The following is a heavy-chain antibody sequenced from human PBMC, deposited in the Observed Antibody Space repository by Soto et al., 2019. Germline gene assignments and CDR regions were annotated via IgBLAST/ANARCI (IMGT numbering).Heavy chain of an antibody. CDR1: GFSFSTYL. D-gene: IGHD3-16*01. J-gene: IGHJ6*02. Sequence: PGRLLRLSCAASGFSFSTYLLSWVRQAPGKGLEWVANIKQGGNEKFYVDSVKGRFTISRDNDKKSLYLQMDSLRVEDTAVYYCVGALTYEVPYYYYGMDVWGQGITLTVSS. CDR3: VGALTYEVPYYYYGMDV. V-gene: IGHV3-7*01. CDR2: IKQGGNEK.